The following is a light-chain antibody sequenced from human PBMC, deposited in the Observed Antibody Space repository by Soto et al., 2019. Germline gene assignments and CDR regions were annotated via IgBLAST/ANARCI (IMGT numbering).Light chain of an antibody. Sequence: EIVLTQSPATLSLSPRERATLSCRASQSVSSYLAWYQQKPGKAPRLLIYDASNRATGIPARFSGSGSGTDFTLTISSLEPEDFAVYYCQQRSNWPGTFGQGTKVEIK. CDR1: QSVSSY. CDR2: DAS. V-gene: IGKV3-11*01. CDR3: QQRSNWPGT. J-gene: IGKJ1*01.